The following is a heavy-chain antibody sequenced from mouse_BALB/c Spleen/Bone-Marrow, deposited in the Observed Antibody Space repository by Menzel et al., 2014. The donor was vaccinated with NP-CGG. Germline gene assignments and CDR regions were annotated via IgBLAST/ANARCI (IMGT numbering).Heavy chain of an antibody. D-gene: IGHD2-12*01. Sequence: QVQLKESGPRLVQPSQSLSIPCTVSGFSLTSYGVHWVRQSPGKGLEWLGVIWRRGSTDYNAAFMSRLSITKDNSKSQVSFKMISLQADDTAIYYCAKNDDDAMDYWGQGTSVTVSS. CDR3: AKNDDDAMDY. CDR2: IWRRGST. J-gene: IGHJ4*01. CDR1: GFSLTSYG. V-gene: IGHV2-5*01.